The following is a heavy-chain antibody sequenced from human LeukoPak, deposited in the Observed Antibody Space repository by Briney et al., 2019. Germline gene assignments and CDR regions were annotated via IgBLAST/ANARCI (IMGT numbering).Heavy chain of an antibody. CDR3: SRSGTGENDY. Sequence: ASVKVSCKASGYTFTDYYLHWVRQAPGQGLEWMGWINCNSGGTNFAPKFRGRVTMTRDTSITTAYMGLSGLTSDDTAVYYCSRSGTGENDYWGQGTLVTVSS. D-gene: IGHD3-10*01. CDR1: GYTFTDYY. V-gene: IGHV1-2*02. CDR2: INCNSGGT. J-gene: IGHJ4*02.